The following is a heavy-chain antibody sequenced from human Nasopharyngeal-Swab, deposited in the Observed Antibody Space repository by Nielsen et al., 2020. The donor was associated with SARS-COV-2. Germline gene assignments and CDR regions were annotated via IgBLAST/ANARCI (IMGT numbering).Heavy chain of an antibody. CDR3: ARGGMVGATTYGWFDP. D-gene: IGHD1-26*01. CDR2: ISYDGSNK. V-gene: IGHV3-30*03. J-gene: IGHJ5*02. CDR1: GFTFSSYG. Sequence: GESLKISCAASGFTFSSYGMHWVRQAPGKGLECVAVISYDGSNKYHADSVRGRFTISRHDSENTLYLQMNSLRPEDTAVYYCARGGMVGATTYGWFDPWGQGTLVTVSS.